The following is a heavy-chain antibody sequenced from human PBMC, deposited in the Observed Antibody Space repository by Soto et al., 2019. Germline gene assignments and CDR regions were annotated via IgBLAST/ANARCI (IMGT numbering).Heavy chain of an antibody. V-gene: IGHV3-23*01. D-gene: IGHD2-2*01. Sequence: EVQLLESGGGLVQPGGSLRLSCAASGFTFSSYAMNWVRQAPGKGLEWVSVISGSGGSTYYADSVKGRFTISRDNSKNKLYLQMNSLRAEDTAVYYCAKDIVVVSAASDAFDIWGQGTMVTVSS. CDR2: ISGSGGST. CDR1: GFTFSSYA. J-gene: IGHJ3*02. CDR3: AKDIVVVSAASDAFDI.